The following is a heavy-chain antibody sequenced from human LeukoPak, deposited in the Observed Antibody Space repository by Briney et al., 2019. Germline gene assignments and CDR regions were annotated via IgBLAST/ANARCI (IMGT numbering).Heavy chain of an antibody. V-gene: IGHV3-30*18. CDR1: GFIFSSYG. D-gene: IGHD4-17*01. CDR3: AKGFTVTTTD. CDR2: ISYDGSNK. Sequence: GGSLRLSCAASGFIFSSYGMHWVRQAPGKGLEWVAVISYDGSNKYYADSVKGRLTISRDNSKNTLYLQMNSLRTEDTAVYYCAKGFTVTTTDWGQGTLVTVSS. J-gene: IGHJ4*02.